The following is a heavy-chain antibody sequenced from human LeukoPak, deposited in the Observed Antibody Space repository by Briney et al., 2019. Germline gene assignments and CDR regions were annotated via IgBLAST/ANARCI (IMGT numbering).Heavy chain of an antibody. J-gene: IGHJ4*02. CDR1: GFTFSNYA. CDR3: AKAKPYGTTWYGGID. V-gene: IGHV3-23*01. Sequence: GGSLRLSCAAPGFTFSNYAMSWVRQAPGKGLEWVSAIRGDVGGTFYVDSVKGRFTISRDNSKNTLYLQINSLRVEDTAVYYCAKAKPYGTTWYGGIDWGQGTLLTVSS. D-gene: IGHD2-15*01. CDR2: IRGDVGGT.